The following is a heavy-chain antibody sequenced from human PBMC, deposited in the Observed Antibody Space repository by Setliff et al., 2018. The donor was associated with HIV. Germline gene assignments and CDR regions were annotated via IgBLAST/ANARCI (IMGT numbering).Heavy chain of an antibody. J-gene: IGHJ2*01. V-gene: IGHV4-59*08. Sequence: SETLSLTCTVSGGSISSYYWSWIRQPPGKGLEWIGYIYYSGSTKYNPPLESRATISVDTSKNHFSLQLSAVTAADTAVYYCARHGHSSGYPFYWYLELWGRGTLVTVSS. CDR2: IYYSGST. CDR1: GGSISSYY. D-gene: IGHD3-22*01. CDR3: ARHGHSSGYPFYWYLEL.